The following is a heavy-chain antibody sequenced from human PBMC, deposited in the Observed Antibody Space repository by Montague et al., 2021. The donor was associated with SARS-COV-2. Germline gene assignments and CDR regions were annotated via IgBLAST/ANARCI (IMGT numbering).Heavy chain of an antibody. V-gene: IGHV4-34*01. Sequence: SETLSLTCAVYGGSFSGYYWNRIRQPPGKGLEWIGEINHSGSTNYNPSLKSRVTISVDTSNNQFSLKLTSVTAADTAVYYCARGPTNNIGMVATRLDYWGQGTLVTISP. CDR2: INHSGST. D-gene: IGHD5-12*01. J-gene: IGHJ4*02. CDR3: ARGPTNNIGMVATRLDY. CDR1: GGSFSGYY.